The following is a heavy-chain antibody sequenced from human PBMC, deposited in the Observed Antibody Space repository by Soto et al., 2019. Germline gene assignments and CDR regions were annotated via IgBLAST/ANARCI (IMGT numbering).Heavy chain of an antibody. CDR2: INPVGST. CDR3: ARGGGSYGRAFDI. J-gene: IGHJ3*02. D-gene: IGHD1-26*01. Sequence: SSETLSLTCAVLGGSFSGYYWSWIRQPPGKGLEWIGEINPVGSTNYNPSLKSRITISLGTSNNQFSLKLNSVTAADTAVYYCARGGGSYGRAFDIWGQGTLVTVS. CDR1: GGSFSGYY. V-gene: IGHV4-34*01.